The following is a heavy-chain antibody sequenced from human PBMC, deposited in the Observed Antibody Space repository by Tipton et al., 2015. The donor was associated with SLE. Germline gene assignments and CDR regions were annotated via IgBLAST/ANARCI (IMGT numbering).Heavy chain of an antibody. Sequence: TLSLTCTVSGASISSGDDYWSWIRQPAGKGLEWIGYISYSGSTNYNSSLKSRLTISVDTSKNQFSLKLSSVTAADTAVYYCARDSCGGDCYGYYYMDVWGKGTTVTVSS. CDR2: ISYSGST. CDR3: ARDSCGGDCYGYYYMDV. CDR1: GASISSGDDY. J-gene: IGHJ6*03. V-gene: IGHV4-31*03. D-gene: IGHD2-21*01.